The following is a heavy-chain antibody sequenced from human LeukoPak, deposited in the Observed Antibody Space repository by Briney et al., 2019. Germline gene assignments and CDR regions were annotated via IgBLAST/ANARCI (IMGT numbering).Heavy chain of an antibody. J-gene: IGHJ4*02. CDR2: ISSTSNYI. Sequence: GGSLRLSCAASGYTFTNYNMYWVRQAPGKGLEWVSSISSTSNYIYYADSVRGRFTISRDSAKNSLYLQMNSLRAEDTAVYYCARARDSSWDYWGQGTLVTVSS. D-gene: IGHD6-13*01. V-gene: IGHV3-21*04. CDR3: ARARDSSWDY. CDR1: GYTFTNYN.